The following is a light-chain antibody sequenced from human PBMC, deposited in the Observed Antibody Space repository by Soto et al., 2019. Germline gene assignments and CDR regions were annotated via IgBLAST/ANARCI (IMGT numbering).Light chain of an antibody. Sequence: IVLSHCPAALSVSPVERSALSCMASQSVSSNLAWYQQKPGQAPRLLMYGASTRATAIPARFSGSGSGTEFTLTISSLEPEDFAVYYCQQSGSSPWTFGQGTKVDIK. J-gene: IGKJ1*01. CDR3: QQSGSSPWT. CDR1: QSVSSN. CDR2: GAS. V-gene: IGKV3-15*01.